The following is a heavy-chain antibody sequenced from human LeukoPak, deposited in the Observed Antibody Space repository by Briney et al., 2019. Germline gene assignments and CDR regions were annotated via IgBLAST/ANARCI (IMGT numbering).Heavy chain of an antibody. D-gene: IGHD1-1*01. CDR2: MNPNSGDT. CDR3: TRRNFDWFDP. Sequence: ASMKVSCKASGYTFTNYDINWVRQATGQGLEWMGWMNPNSGDTDYAQNFQGRVTITRNTSISTAYMELSSLRSEDTAMYYCTRRNFDWFDPWGQGTLVTVSS. J-gene: IGHJ5*02. CDR1: GYTFTNYD. V-gene: IGHV1-8*03.